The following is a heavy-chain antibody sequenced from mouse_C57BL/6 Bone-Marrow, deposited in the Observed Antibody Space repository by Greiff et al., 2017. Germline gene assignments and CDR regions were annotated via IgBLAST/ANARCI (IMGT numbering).Heavy chain of an antibody. Sequence: EVQLQQSGPELVKPGASVKISCKASGYSFTGYYMNWVKQSPEKSLEWIGEINPSTGGTTYNQKFKAKATLNVDKSSSTAYMQLKSLTSEDSAVYYWASRGSLYYFDYWGQGTTLTVSS. CDR2: INPSTGGT. D-gene: IGHD3-3*01. CDR1: GYSFTGYY. V-gene: IGHV1-42*01. J-gene: IGHJ2*01. CDR3: ASRGSLYYFDY.